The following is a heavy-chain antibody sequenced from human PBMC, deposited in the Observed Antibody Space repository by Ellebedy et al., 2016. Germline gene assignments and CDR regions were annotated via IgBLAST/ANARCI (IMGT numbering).Heavy chain of an antibody. Sequence: GGSLRLSCAGSGSTFTRYAMSWVRQAPGKGLEWVSGISVSGGITYYADSLKGRFAISRDNSKNTLYLQMNSLRAEDTAVYYCANGGYSYLHIDSWGQGALVTVSS. CDR2: ISVSGGIT. CDR1: GSTFTRYA. D-gene: IGHD5-18*01. V-gene: IGHV3-23*01. CDR3: ANGGYSYLHIDS. J-gene: IGHJ4*02.